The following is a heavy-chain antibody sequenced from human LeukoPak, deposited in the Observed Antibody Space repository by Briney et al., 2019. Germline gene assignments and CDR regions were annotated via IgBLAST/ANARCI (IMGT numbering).Heavy chain of an antibody. V-gene: IGHV4-28*01. CDR3: ARIGPILGAAWVDY. CDR2: IFYAGST. Sequence: SDTLSLTCAVSGYSISSNHWWGWIRQPPGKGLEWIGYIFYAGSTYYNPSLKSRVTMSVDTSKNQFSLRLSSVTAVDTAVYYCARIGPILGAAWVDYWGQGTLVSVSS. J-gene: IGHJ4*02. D-gene: IGHD3-3*02. CDR1: GYSISSNHW.